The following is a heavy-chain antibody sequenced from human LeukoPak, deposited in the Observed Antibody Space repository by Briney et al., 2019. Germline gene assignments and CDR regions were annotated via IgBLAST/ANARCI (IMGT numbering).Heavy chain of an antibody. D-gene: IGHD3-3*01. CDR3: ARDNGVVHGVYYMDV. Sequence: PGGSLRLSCAASGFTFSNYLMTWVRQAPGKGLDGVADIRQEGSEKLYVTSVGGRFTISRDNAKMSLFLQMDSLRAEDTAVYYCARDNGVVHGVYYMDVWGKGTTVTVS. CDR1: GFTFSNYL. CDR2: IRQEGSEK. V-gene: IGHV3-7*01. J-gene: IGHJ6*03.